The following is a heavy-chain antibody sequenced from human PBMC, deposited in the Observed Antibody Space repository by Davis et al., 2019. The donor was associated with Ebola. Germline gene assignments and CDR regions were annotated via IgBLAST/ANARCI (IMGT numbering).Heavy chain of an antibody. CDR1: GFTFSDYY. D-gene: IGHD6-19*01. CDR3: ARDPEEQWLEGWFDP. J-gene: IGHJ5*02. CDR2: IGPSGNSF. V-gene: IGHV3-11*04. Sequence: PGGSLRLSCEVSGFTFSDYYMSWIRQAPGKGLEWIAYIGPSGNSFYCADSVKGRFTISRDNAKNSLYLQMNSLRAEDTAVYYCARDPEEQWLEGWFDPWGQGTLVTVSS.